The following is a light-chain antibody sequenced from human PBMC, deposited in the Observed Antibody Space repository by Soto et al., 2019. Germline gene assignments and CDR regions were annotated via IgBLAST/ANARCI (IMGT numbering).Light chain of an antibody. CDR2: DVT. CDR1: SSDVGAYNY. Sequence: QSALTQPRSVSGSPGQSVTISCTGTSSDVGAYNYVSWYQQHPDKAPRLMIYDVTKRPSGVPDRFSGSKSGNTASLTISGLQAEDEAEYYCCSYGGSYTVVFGGGTKVTVL. J-gene: IGLJ3*02. CDR3: CSYGGSYTVV. V-gene: IGLV2-11*01.